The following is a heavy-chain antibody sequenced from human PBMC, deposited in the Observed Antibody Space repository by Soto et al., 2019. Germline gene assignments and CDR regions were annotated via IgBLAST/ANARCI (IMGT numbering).Heavy chain of an antibody. CDR1: GFTFNSCG. V-gene: IGHV3-23*01. J-gene: IGHJ4*02. CDR3: AKARGSSTPAPGSY. CDR2: ISGSGGST. Sequence: PGGSLRLSCAASGFTFNSCGMGWVRQAPGKGLGWVSAISGSGGSTYYADSVKGRFTISRDNSKNTLYLQMNSLRAEDTAVYYCAKARGSSTPAPGSYWGQGTLVTVSS. D-gene: IGHD2-2*01.